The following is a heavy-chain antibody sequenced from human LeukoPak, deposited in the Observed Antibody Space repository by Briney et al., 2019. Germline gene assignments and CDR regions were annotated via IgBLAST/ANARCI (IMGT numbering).Heavy chain of an antibody. D-gene: IGHD3-10*01. Sequence: GGSLRLSCAASGFTFSSYSMNWVRQAPGKGLEWDSSISSSSSYIYYADSVKGRFTISRDNAKNSLYLQMNSLRAEDTAVYYCARDHGASITMVRGHFDYWGQETLVTVSS. CDR1: GFTFSSYS. J-gene: IGHJ4*02. V-gene: IGHV3-21*01. CDR2: ISSSSSYI. CDR3: ARDHGASITMVRGHFDY.